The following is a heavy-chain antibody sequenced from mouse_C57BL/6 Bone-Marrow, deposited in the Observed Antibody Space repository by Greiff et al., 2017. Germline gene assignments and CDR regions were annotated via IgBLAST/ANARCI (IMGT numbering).Heavy chain of an antibody. CDR2: IYPNSGST. D-gene: IGHD2-1*01. Sequence: VQLQQYGPELVKPGASVKLSCKASGYTFTSYDINWVKQRPGQGLEWIGWIYPNSGSTNYNEKFKSKATLTVDKSSSTAYMQLSSLTSEDSAVYYCARDYGNPYFDYWGQGTTLTVSS. CDR1: GYTFTSYD. CDR3: ARDYGNPYFDY. V-gene: IGHV1-85*01. J-gene: IGHJ2*01.